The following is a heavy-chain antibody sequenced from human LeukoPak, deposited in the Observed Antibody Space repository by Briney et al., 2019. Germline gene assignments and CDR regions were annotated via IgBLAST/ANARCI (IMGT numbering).Heavy chain of an antibody. D-gene: IGHD3-3*01. CDR3: ARGEITIFGVVITVFDY. V-gene: IGHV3-21*01. Sequence: GGSLRLSCAASGFTFSSYSMNWVRQAPGKGPEWVSSISSSSSYIYYADSVKGRFTISRDNAKNSLYLQMNSLRAEDTAVYYCARGEITIFGVVITVFDYWGQGTLVTVSS. CDR2: ISSSSSYI. J-gene: IGHJ4*02. CDR1: GFTFSSYS.